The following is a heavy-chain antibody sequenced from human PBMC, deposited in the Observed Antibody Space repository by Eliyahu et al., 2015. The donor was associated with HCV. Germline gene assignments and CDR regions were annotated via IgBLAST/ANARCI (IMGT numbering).Heavy chain of an antibody. D-gene: IGHD6-19*01. CDR3: ARGGYSSGWTDPQDAFDI. V-gene: IGHV1-2*02. Sequence: QVQLVQSGAEVKKPGASVKVSCKASGYTFTGXYMXGGRQAPGQGXEWMGWINPNSGGTNYAQKXQGRVTMTRDTSISTAYMELSRLRSDDTAVYYCARGGYSSGWTDPQDAFDIWGQGTMVTVSS. CDR2: INPNSGGT. J-gene: IGHJ3*02. CDR1: GYTFTGXY.